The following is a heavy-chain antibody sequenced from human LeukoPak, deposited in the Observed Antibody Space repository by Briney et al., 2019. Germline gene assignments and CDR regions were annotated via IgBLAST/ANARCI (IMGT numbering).Heavy chain of an antibody. CDR2: IYYSGST. Sequence: SETLSLTCTVSGGSISSYYLSWIRQPPGKGLEWIGYIYYSGSTNYNTSLKSRVTISVDTSENQFSLKLSSVTAADTAVYYCARGQYYGSVDVFFDYWGQGTLVTVS. CDR3: ARGQYYGSVDVFFDY. V-gene: IGHV4-59*08. CDR1: GGSISSYY. D-gene: IGHD3-10*01. J-gene: IGHJ4*02.